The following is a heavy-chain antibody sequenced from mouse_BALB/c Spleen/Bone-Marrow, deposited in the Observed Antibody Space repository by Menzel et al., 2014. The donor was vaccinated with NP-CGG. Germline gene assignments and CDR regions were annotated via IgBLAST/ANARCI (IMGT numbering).Heavy chain of an antibody. V-gene: IGHV1-66*01. CDR2: IFPGSGNT. CDR3: ARRCGSSRYYFDY. CDR1: GYSFTSYY. J-gene: IGHJ2*01. Sequence: VQLQQSGPELVKPGASVKISCKASGYSFTSYYIHWVKQRPGQGLEWIGWIFPGSGNTKYNEKFKGKATLTADTASSKASLHLRSLTVEASAVYFCARRCGSSRYYFDYWGQGTTLTVSS. D-gene: IGHD1-1*01.